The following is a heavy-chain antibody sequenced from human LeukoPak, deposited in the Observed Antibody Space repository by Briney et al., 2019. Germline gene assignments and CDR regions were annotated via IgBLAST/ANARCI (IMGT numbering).Heavy chain of an antibody. J-gene: IGHJ2*01. CDR1: GGSISSSSYH. V-gene: IGHV4-39*01. CDR3: ARHLWSGKNWYFDL. CDR2: IYYSGST. D-gene: IGHD3-3*01. Sequence: SETLSLTCTVSGGSISSSSYHWGWIRQPPGKGLEWIGNIYYSGSTHFNPSLKSRVTISVDTSKNQFSLKLSSVTAADTAVYYCARHLWSGKNWYFDLWGRGTLVTVSS.